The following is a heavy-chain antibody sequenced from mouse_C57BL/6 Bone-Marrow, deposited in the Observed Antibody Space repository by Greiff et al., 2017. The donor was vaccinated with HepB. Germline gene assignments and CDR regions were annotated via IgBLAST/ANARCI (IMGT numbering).Heavy chain of an antibody. Sequence: VQLKQSGAELVRPGASVKLSCTASGFNIKDDYMHWVKQRPEQGLEWIGWIDPENGDTEYASKFQGKATITADTSSNTPYLQLSSLTSKDTAVYYCARLETAQARGYWGQGTTLTVSS. J-gene: IGHJ2*01. CDR3: ARLETAQARGY. CDR2: IDPENGDT. CDR1: GFNIKDDY. V-gene: IGHV14-4*01. D-gene: IGHD3-2*02.